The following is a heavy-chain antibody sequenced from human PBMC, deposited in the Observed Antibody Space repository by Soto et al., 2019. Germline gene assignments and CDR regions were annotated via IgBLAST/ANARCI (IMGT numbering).Heavy chain of an antibody. J-gene: IGHJ4*02. CDR3: VRGRRPHGLFAVAGYFDY. V-gene: IGHV4-30-2*06. CDR1: GVTMSYGGYS. CDR2: ISHLETT. Sequence: PSETLSLTCSVSGVTMSYGGYSWSWIRQSPGKGLEWLGYISHLETTYYNPSFKSRLSLSIDRTRNQFSLTVSSVTAADSTVYYCVRGRRPHGLFAVAGYFDYWGQGALVTVSS. D-gene: IGHD6-19*01.